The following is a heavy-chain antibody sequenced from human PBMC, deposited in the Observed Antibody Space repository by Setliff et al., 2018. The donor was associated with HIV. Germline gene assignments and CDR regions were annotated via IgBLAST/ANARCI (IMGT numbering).Heavy chain of an antibody. CDR1: GGSTTSGGYY. CDR3: AGFSYNFWVYRFDH. Sequence: PSETLSLTCSVSGGSTTSGGYYWSWIRQHPGKGLEYIVYIYYSGSTYYNPSLKSRVTMSIDTSTQQFFLNVTSVTAADTAVYYCAGFSYNFWVYRFDHWGQGALVTVSS. D-gene: IGHD3-3*01. J-gene: IGHJ4*02. CDR2: IYYSGST. V-gene: IGHV4-31*03.